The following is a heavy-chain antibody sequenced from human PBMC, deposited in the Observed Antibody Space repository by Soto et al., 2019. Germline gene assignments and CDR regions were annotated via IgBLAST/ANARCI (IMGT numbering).Heavy chain of an antibody. D-gene: IGHD3-10*01. J-gene: IGHJ5*02. V-gene: IGHV1-18*01. CDR1: GYTFTSYG. CDR3: ARDGDLWFGELLSWFDP. Sequence: ASVKVSCKASGYTFTSYGISWARQAPGQGLEWMGWISAYNGNTNYAQKLQGRVTMTTDTSTSTAYMELRSLRSDDTAVYYCARDGDLWFGELLSWFDPWGQGTLVTVSS. CDR2: ISAYNGNT.